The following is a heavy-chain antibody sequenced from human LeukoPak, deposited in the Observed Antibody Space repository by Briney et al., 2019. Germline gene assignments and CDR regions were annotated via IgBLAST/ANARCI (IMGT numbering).Heavy chain of an antibody. Sequence: GGSLRLSCAASGFTFDDYAMHWVRQAPGKGLEGVSGISWNSGSIGYADSVKGRFTISRDNAKNSLYLQMNSLRAENTALYYCAKANWGATEQVDFDYWGQGTLVTVSS. J-gene: IGHJ4*02. CDR1: GFTFDDYA. CDR2: ISWNSGSI. D-gene: IGHD3-16*01. V-gene: IGHV3-9*01. CDR3: AKANWGATEQVDFDY.